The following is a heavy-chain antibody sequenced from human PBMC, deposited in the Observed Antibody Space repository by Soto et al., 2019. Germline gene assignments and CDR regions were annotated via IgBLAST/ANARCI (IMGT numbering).Heavy chain of an antibody. CDR1: GYTFATHW. CDR2: IYPGDSDT. Sequence: GESLKISCKGSGYTFATHWIAWVRQMPGKGLEWTGIIYPGDSDTRYSPSFQGQVTISADKSFSTAYLQWSSLKASDTAIYFCARLEPTGLDNWGQGTPVTVS. CDR3: ARLEPTGLDN. D-gene: IGHD3-9*01. J-gene: IGHJ4*02. V-gene: IGHV5-51*01.